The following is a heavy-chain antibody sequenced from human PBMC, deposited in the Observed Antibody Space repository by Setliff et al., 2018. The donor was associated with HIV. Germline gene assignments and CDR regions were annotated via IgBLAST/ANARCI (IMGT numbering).Heavy chain of an antibody. J-gene: IGHJ4*02. CDR3: MRGRSITIFGVAYFDF. CDR1: EGYITGYY. Sequence: SETLSLTCTVSEGYITGYYWTWIRQPPGRGLEWIGYIFYSGTTKFNPSLKSRAAISVDKSNNQFSLKVTSVTAADTAVYFCMRGRSITIFGVAYFDFWGQGTQVTVSS. V-gene: IGHV4-59*08. CDR2: IFYSGTT. D-gene: IGHD3-3*01.